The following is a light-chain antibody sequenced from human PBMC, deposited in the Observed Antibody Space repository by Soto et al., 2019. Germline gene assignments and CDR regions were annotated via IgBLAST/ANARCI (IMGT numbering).Light chain of an antibody. CDR3: SSYAGSNNFV. CDR2: EVS. V-gene: IGLV2-14*01. Sequence: QSVLTQPASVSGSPGQSITISCTGTSSDVGNYKYVSWYQQHPGKAPKLMIYEVSNRPSGVSNRFSGSKSGNTASLTISGLQAEDEADYYCSSYAGSNNFVVGTGTKVTVL. J-gene: IGLJ1*01. CDR1: SSDVGNYKY.